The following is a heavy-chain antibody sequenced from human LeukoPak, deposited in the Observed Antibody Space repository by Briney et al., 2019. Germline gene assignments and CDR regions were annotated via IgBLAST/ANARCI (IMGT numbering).Heavy chain of an antibody. CDR1: GFTFSSYW. J-gene: IGHJ4*02. CDR3: ARETSGYHSGFDY. V-gene: IGHV3-7*03. CDR2: IKQDGSEK. Sequence: GGSLRLSCAASGFTFSSYWMSWVRQAPGKGLEWVANIKQDGSEKYYVDSVKGRFTISRDNAKNSLYLQMNSLRAEDTAVYYCARETSGYHSGFDYWGQGTLVTVSS. D-gene: IGHD3-22*01.